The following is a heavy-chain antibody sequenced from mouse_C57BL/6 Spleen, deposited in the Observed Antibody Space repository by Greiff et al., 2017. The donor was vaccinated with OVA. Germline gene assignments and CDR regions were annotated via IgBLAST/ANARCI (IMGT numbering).Heavy chain of an antibody. Sequence: VQLQQPGAELVKPGASVKMSCKASGYTFTSYWITWVKQRPGQGLEWIGDIYPGSGSTNYNEKFKSKATLTVDTSSSTSYMQLSSLTSEDSAVYYCARAYYSNYGGYFDVWGTGTTVTVSS. J-gene: IGHJ1*03. V-gene: IGHV1-55*01. CDR3: ARAYYSNYGGYFDV. CDR2: IYPGSGST. CDR1: GYTFTSYW. D-gene: IGHD2-5*01.